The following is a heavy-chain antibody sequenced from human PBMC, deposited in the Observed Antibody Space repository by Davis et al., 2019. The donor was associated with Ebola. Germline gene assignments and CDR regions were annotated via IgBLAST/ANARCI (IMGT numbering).Heavy chain of an antibody. CDR2: ISDRNRET. D-gene: IGHD6-19*01. CDR1: GYPLTSHG. CDR3: ARDNIQWLAFDY. J-gene: IGHJ4*02. Sequence: ASVQVSCKASGYPLTSHGISWVRQAPGQGLEWMGWISDRNRETNYAQKIQGRVTMTTDTSTKPAYMELRNLRSDDTAVYYFARDNIQWLAFDYWGQGTLVTVSS. V-gene: IGHV1-18*01.